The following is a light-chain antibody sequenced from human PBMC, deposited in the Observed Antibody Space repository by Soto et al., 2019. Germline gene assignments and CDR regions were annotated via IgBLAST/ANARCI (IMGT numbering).Light chain of an antibody. J-gene: IGKJ1*01. CDR3: HQTLSFPPT. Sequence: DIQMSQCPSYVSASVGDRVTITCRASQAIDSWLAWYQQKPGEAPKLLIFTGSLLHSGVPPRFSGSGSGTDFTLNISSLQTEDFATYYCHQTLSFPPTFGQGTKVDIK. CDR2: TGS. V-gene: IGKV1-12*01. CDR1: QAIDSW.